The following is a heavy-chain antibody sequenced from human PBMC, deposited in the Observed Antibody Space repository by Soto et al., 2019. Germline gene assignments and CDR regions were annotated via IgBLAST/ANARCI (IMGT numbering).Heavy chain of an antibody. CDR2: INHSGST. V-gene: IGHV4-34*01. J-gene: IGHJ4*02. CDR1: GGSFSAYY. D-gene: IGHD3-22*01. CDR3: ARSTYYYDRRPFDY. Sequence: SETLSLTFAVYGGSFSAYYCSCIRQPPGKGLEWIGEINHSGSTNYNPSLKSRVTISVDTSKNQFSLKLSSVTAADTAVYYCARSTYYYDRRPFDYWGQGTLVTVSS.